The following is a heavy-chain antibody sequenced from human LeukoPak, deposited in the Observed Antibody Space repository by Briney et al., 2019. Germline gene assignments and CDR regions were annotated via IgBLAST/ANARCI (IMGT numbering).Heavy chain of an antibody. CDR1: GYSFTSYW. V-gene: IGHV5-51*01. D-gene: IGHD2-15*01. J-gene: IGHJ5*02. CDR2: IYPGDSDI. CDR3: ARQVPGCSGGSCYSGSFDP. Sequence: GESLKISCKGSGYSFTSYWIGWVRQMPGKGLEWMGIIYPGDSDIRYSPSFQGQVTISADKSISTAYLQWSSLKASDTAMYFCARQVPGCSGGSCYSGSFDPWGQGTLVTVSS.